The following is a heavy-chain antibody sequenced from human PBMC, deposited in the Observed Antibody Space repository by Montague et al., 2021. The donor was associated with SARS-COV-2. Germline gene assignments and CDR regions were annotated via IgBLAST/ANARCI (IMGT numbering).Heavy chain of an antibody. D-gene: IGHD2-21*01. CDR2: IYLTGST. CDR3: ARDRGWGSRGAGYIDL. V-gene: IGHV4-31*03. CDR1: GGSITSGGYY. J-gene: IGHJ2*01. Sequence: TLSLTCTVAGGSITSGGYYWTWIPQHPGKGLEWIGYIYLTGSTYYNPSLQSRLRTSVDTSKNEFSLTLTSVTAADTAIYYCARDRGWGSRGAGYIDLWGRGTMVTVSS.